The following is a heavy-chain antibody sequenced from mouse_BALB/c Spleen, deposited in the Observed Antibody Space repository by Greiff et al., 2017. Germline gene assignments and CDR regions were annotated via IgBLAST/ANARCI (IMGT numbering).Heavy chain of an antibody. V-gene: IGHV5-6-5*01. D-gene: IGHD2-12*01. CDR3: ARVSLYDGYAMDY. CDR2: ISSGGST. Sequence: EVKLVESGGGLVKPGGSLKLSCAASGFTFSSYAMSWVRQTPEKRLEWVASISSGGSTYYPDSVKGRFTISRDNARNILYLQMSSLRSEDTAMYYCARVSLYDGYAMDYWGQGTSVTVSS. CDR1: GFTFSSYA. J-gene: IGHJ4*01.